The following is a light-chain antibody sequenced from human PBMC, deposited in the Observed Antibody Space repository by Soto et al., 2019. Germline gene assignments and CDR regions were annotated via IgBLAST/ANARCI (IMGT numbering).Light chain of an antibody. V-gene: IGLV2-11*01. J-gene: IGLJ3*02. Sequence: QSALTQPRSVSGSPGQSVTISCTGTSSDVGGYNYVSWYQQHPGKAPKLMIYDVSKRPSGVPDRFSGSKSGNTASLTVSGLQADDEADYYCSSYAGSNTFLFGGGTKVTVL. CDR2: DVS. CDR1: SSDVGGYNY. CDR3: SSYAGSNTFL.